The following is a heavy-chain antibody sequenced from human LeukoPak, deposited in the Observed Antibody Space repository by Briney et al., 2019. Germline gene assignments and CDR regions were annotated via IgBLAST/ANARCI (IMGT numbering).Heavy chain of an antibody. D-gene: IGHD3-22*01. CDR1: GYTFTNYY. V-gene: IGHV1-46*01. J-gene: IGHJ1*01. Sequence: ASVKVSCKASGYTFTNYYMHWVRQAPGQGLEWMGIIKPSGGGTSYALKFQGRVTMTRDTSTSTAYMELSSLRSEDTAVYYCARDHFDSSGYHYLLGYFEHWGQGTLVTVSS. CDR2: IKPSGGGT. CDR3: ARDHFDSSGYHYLLGYFEH.